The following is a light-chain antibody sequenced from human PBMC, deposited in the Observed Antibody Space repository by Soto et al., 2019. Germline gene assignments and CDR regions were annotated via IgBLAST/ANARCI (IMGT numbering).Light chain of an antibody. J-gene: IGKJ4*01. CDR3: QQYSSSPLT. CDR2: GAS. V-gene: IGKV3-20*01. Sequence: EIVFTKSPGTLSLSPGERAALSCRASQSVRSSHLAWYQQTPGQAHRLLIYGASSRATGIPDRFSGSGSGTDFTLTISRLQPEDFAVYHCQQYSSSPLTFGGGTKVDIK. CDR1: QSVRSSH.